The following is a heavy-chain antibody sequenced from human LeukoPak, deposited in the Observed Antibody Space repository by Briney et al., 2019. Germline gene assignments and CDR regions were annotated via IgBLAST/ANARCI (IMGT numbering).Heavy chain of an antibody. D-gene: IGHD6-6*01. CDR2: IHYSGST. J-gene: IGHJ2*01. CDR3: ARDIASIAARHDWYFDL. Sequence: SETLSLTCKVSGGSISSYYWSWIRQSPGKGLEWIGYIHYSGSTNYNPSLESRVTISVDTSRNQFSLKLSSVTAADTAVYYCARDIASIAARHDWYFDLWGRGTLVTVS. CDR1: GGSISSYY. V-gene: IGHV4-59*01.